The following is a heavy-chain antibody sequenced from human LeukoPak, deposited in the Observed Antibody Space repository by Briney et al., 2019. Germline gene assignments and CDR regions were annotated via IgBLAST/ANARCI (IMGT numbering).Heavy chain of an antibody. CDR2: IYYSGST. CDR3: ARHSGSRTKYYYFDY. CDR1: GGSISSYY. V-gene: IGHV4-59*01. D-gene: IGHD6-19*01. Sequence: PSETLSLTCTVSGGSISSYYWSWIRQPPGKGLDWIGYIYYSGSTNYNPSLKTRVTISVDTSKNQFSLKLSSVTAADTAVYYCARHSGSRTKYYYFDYWGQGTLVTVSS. J-gene: IGHJ4*02.